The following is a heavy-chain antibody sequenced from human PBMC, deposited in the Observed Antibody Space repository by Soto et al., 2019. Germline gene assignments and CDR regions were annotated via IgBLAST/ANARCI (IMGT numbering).Heavy chain of an antibody. D-gene: IGHD4-4*01. J-gene: IGHJ6*02. CDR1: GGTFSSSA. Sequence: QVQLVQSGAEMKEPGSSVKVSCKTSGGTFSSSAISWLRQAPGQGLEWMGGLIPLCRKPDYAQKFQGRVTIAADESTRTAYMELISLRSEETAVYYLARDNDRLQLGGNFYYVLDVWGQGTTITVSS. V-gene: IGHV1-69*12. CDR3: ARDNDRLQLGGNFYYVLDV. CDR2: LIPLCRKP.